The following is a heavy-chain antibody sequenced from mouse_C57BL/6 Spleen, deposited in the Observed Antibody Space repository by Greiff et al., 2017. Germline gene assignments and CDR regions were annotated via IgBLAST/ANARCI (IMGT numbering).Heavy chain of an antibody. CDR2: IDPNSGGT. CDR1: GYTFTSYW. J-gene: IGHJ2*01. V-gene: IGHV1-72*01. D-gene: IGHD1-1*01. CDR3: ARRAVVAPIFDY. Sequence: QVHVKQSGAELVKPGASVKLSCKASGYTFTSYWMHWVKQRPGRGLEWIGRIDPNSGGTKYNEKFKSKATLTVDKPSSTAYMQLSSLTSEDSAVYYCARRAVVAPIFDYWGQGTTLTVSS.